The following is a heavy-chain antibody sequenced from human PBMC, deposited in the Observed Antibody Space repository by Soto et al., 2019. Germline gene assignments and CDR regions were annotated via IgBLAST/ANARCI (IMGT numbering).Heavy chain of an antibody. CDR3: ARDTRTGYCSGISCYYYGMDV. V-gene: IGHV3-21*01. D-gene: IGHD2-2*01. CDR2: ISSDSSCI. CDR1: GFVFNDFA. Sequence: GGSLRLSCAASGFVFNDFAMNWVRQAPGKGLEWVSSISSDSSCIYYADSARGRFTISRDNAKNSLYLQMNSLRAEDTAVYYCARDTRTGYCSGISCYYYGMDVWGQGTTVTVSS. J-gene: IGHJ6*02.